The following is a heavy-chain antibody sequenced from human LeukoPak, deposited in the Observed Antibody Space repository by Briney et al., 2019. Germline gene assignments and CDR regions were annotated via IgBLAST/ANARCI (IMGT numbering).Heavy chain of an antibody. CDR1: GYVIRSGYF. J-gene: IGHJ1*01. CDR3: ARLSSWFVAF. CDR2: VYHNGSA. V-gene: IGHV4-38-2*02. Sequence: PSETLPLMCSVSGYVIRSGYFWAWIRQPPGKGLEWIASVYHNGSAFYNPSLKSRASISVDTSSNQFSLTLTSVSVADTAVYHCARLSSWFVAFWGQGSLVTVSS. D-gene: IGHD6-13*01.